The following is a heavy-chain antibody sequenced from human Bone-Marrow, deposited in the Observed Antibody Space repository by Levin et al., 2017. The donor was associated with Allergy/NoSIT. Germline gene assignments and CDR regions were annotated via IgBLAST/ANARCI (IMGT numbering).Heavy chain of an antibody. V-gene: IGHV3-30*18. CDR3: AKPGGVVVTQYYFDY. CDR1: GFTFSSYG. Sequence: HTGGSLRLSCAASGFTFSSYGMHWVRQAPGKGLEWVAVISYDGSNKYYADSVKGRFTISRDNSKNTLYLQMNSLRAEDTAVYYCAKPGGVVVTQYYFDYWGQGTLVTVSS. D-gene: IGHD3-22*01. CDR2: ISYDGSNK. J-gene: IGHJ4*02.